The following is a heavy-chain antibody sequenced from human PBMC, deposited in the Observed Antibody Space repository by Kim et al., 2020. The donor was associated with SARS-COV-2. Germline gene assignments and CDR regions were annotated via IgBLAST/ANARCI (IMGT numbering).Heavy chain of an antibody. V-gene: IGHV4-34*01. Sequence: NPSRKSRVTISVDTSKNQFSLKLSSVTAADTAVYYCARGHARGTRFGVDYWGQGTLVTVSS. D-gene: IGHD3-10*01. CDR3: ARGHARGTRFGVDY. J-gene: IGHJ4*02.